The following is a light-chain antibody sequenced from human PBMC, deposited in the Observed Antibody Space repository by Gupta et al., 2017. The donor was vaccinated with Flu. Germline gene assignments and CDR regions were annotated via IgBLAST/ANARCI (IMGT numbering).Light chain of an antibody. CDR2: LNSDGSH. Sequence: QLVLTQSPSASASLGASVKLTCTLSSGHSSYAIAWHQQQPEKGPRYLMKLNSDGSHSKGAGIPDRFSGSSSGAERYLTISSLQSEEEADYYCQTWGTGIHWVFGGGTKLTVL. J-gene: IGLJ3*02. V-gene: IGLV4-69*01. CDR3: QTWGTGIHWV. CDR1: SGHSSYA.